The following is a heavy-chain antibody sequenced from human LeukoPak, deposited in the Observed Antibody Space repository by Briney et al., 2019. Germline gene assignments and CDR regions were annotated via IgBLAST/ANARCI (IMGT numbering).Heavy chain of an antibody. CDR3: ARNYHYGSGKFV. CDR2: IYYSGST. D-gene: IGHD3-22*01. Sequence: SETLSLTCTVSGGSISSNTSYWGWIRQPPGKGLEWIGSIYYSGSTYYNPSLKSRVTISVDTSKNQFSLKLSSVTAADTAVYYCARNYHYGSGKFVWGQGTLVTVSS. CDR1: GGSISSNTSY. J-gene: IGHJ4*02. V-gene: IGHV4-39*01.